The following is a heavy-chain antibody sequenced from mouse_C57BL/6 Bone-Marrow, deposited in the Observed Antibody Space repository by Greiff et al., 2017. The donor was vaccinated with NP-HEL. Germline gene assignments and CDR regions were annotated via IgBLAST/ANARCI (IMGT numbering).Heavy chain of an antibody. CDR1: GYSITSGYY. Sequence: DVKLVESGPGLVKPSQSLSLTCSVTGYSITSGYYWNWIRQFPGNKLEWMGYISYDGSNNYNPSLKNRISITRDTSKNQVFLKLNSVTTEDTATYYCARDLFITTVVATDYYAMDYWGQGTSVTVSS. CDR3: ARDLFITTVVATDYYAMDY. J-gene: IGHJ4*01. V-gene: IGHV3-6*01. CDR2: ISYDGSN. D-gene: IGHD1-1*01.